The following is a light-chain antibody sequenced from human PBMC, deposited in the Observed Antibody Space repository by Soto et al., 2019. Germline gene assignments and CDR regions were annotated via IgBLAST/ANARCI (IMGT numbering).Light chain of an antibody. V-gene: IGKV3-15*01. Sequence: EILMTQSPDSLSVSPGETATLSCRASQSLNTDLAWYQQKPGQAPRLLLYGASTRATGISTRFSGGGSGTEFTLTINGLQSEDFALYYCQHYNNWPRTFGQGTKVDIK. CDR2: GAS. CDR1: QSLNTD. J-gene: IGKJ1*01. CDR3: QHYNNWPRT.